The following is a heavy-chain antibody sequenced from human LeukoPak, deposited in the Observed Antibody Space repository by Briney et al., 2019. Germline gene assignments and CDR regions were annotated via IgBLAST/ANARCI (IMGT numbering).Heavy chain of an antibody. V-gene: IGHV1-69*04. CDR2: IIPILGIA. D-gene: IGHD3-22*01. Sequence: GASVKLSFKASGGTFSSYTISWVRQAPGQGLEWMGRIIPILGIANYAQKFQGRVTIPADKSTSTAYMAMSSLRSEDTAVYYCARELYYYDSSGYYFFDYWGQGPLVPVSS. CDR1: GGTFSSYT. J-gene: IGHJ4*02. CDR3: ARELYYYDSSGYYFFDY.